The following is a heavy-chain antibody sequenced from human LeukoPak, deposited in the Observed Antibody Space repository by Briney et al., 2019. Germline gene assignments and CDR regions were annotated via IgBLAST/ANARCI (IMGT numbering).Heavy chain of an antibody. D-gene: IGHD3-9*01. Sequence: GGSLRLSCAASGFTFSNAWMSWVRQASGKGLEWVGRIRSKANSYATAYAASVKGRFTISRDDSKNTAYLQMNSLKTEDTAVYYCLLDILTGYDAFDIWGQGTMVTVSS. V-gene: IGHV3-73*01. CDR3: LLDILTGYDAFDI. CDR2: IRSKANSYAT. J-gene: IGHJ3*02. CDR1: GFTFSNAW.